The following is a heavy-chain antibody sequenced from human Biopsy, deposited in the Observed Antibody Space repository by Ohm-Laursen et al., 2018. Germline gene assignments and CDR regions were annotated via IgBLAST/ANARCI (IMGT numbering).Heavy chain of an antibody. CDR1: GGSIGSFF. D-gene: IGHD1-26*01. Sequence: SETLSLTCIVSGGSIGSFFCSWIRQPPEKGLEWIGYIYYSGSTNYNPSLRSRVTISVDRSKNQFSLELSSVTAADTAVYYCARVGAGAPSIDYFDYWGQGALVTVSS. V-gene: IGHV4-59*01. CDR2: IYYSGST. J-gene: IGHJ4*02. CDR3: ARVGAGAPSIDYFDY.